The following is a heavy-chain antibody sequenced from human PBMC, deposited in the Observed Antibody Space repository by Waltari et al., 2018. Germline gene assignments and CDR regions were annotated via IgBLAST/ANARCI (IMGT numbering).Heavy chain of an antibody. CDR1: GYTVTDYY. D-gene: IGHD7-27*01. J-gene: IGHJ4*02. Sequence: EVQRVQSGAEVKKPGATVKISCKASGYTVTDYYMHWVQQAPGKGLEWLGRVDPEDGETIYAEKFQGRVTITADTSTATAYMELSSLRSEDTAVYYCATGLLWGYDYWGQGTLVTVSS. CDR3: ATGLLWGYDY. CDR2: VDPEDGET. V-gene: IGHV1-69-2*01.